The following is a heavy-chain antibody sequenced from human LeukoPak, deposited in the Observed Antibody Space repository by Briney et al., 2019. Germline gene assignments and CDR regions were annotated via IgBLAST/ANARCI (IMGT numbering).Heavy chain of an antibody. V-gene: IGHV3-23*01. CDR3: ATVFDIVVVVAASYKDY. J-gene: IGHJ4*02. CDR1: GFTFSSYA. D-gene: IGHD2-15*01. Sequence: GGSLRPSCAASGFTFSSYAMSWVRQAPGKGLEWGSAISGSGGSTYYADSVKGRFTISRDNSKNTLYLQMNSLRAEDTAVYYCATVFDIVVVVAASYKDYWGQGTLVTVSS. CDR2: ISGSGGST.